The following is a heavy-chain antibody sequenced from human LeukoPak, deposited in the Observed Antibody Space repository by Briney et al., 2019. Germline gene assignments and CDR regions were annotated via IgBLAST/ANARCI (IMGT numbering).Heavy chain of an antibody. D-gene: IGHD3-10*01. V-gene: IGHV3-23*01. CDR1: GFTFSSYA. J-gene: IGHJ4*02. CDR3: ARKTYYYGSGSYYYVDY. Sequence: PGGSLRLSCAASGFTFSSYAMSWVRQAPGKGLEWVSAISGSGGNTYYADSVKGRFTISRDNSKNTLYLQMNSLRAEDTAVYYCARKTYYYGSGSYYYVDYWGQGTLVTVSS. CDR2: ISGSGGNT.